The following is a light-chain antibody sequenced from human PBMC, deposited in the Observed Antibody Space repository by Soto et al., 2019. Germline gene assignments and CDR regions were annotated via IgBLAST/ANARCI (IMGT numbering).Light chain of an antibody. CDR2: GVT. J-gene: IGLJ1*01. CDR3: SSYAGSNNYV. V-gene: IGLV2-8*01. CDR1: SSDVGGYNY. Sequence: QSALAQPPSASLSPGQSVTISCSGTSSDVGGYNYVSWYQLHPGKAPKLMIYGVTKRPSGVPDRFSGSKSGNTASLTVSGLQAEDEADYYCSSYAGSNNYVFGTGTKVTVL.